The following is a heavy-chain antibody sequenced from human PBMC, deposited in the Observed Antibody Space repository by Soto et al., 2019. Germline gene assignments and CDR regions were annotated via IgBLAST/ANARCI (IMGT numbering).Heavy chain of an antibody. D-gene: IGHD3-22*01. V-gene: IGHV1-2*02. CDR3: ARAFLIGSSGYYRLAFDI. CDR1: GYTFTGYY. Sequence: EASVKVSCKASGYTFTGYYMHWVRQAPGQGLEWMGWINPNSGGTNYAQKFQGRVTMTRDTSISTAYMELSRLRSDDTAVYYCARAFLIGSSGYYRLAFDIWGQGTMVTVSS. J-gene: IGHJ3*02. CDR2: INPNSGGT.